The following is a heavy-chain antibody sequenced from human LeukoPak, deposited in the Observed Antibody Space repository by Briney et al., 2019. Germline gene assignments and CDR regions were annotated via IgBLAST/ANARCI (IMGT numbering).Heavy chain of an antibody. V-gene: IGHV1-8*03. CDR1: GYTFTSYD. CDR3: AREDYDDSGGWYFDL. D-gene: IGHD3-3*01. J-gene: IGHJ2*01. CDR2: MNPNSGNT. Sequence: ASVKVSCKASGYTFTSYDINWVRQATGQGLEWMGWMNPNSGNTGYAQKFQGRVTITWNTSINTAYMELSSLRSEDTAVYYCAREDYDDSGGWYFDLWGRGTLVTVSS.